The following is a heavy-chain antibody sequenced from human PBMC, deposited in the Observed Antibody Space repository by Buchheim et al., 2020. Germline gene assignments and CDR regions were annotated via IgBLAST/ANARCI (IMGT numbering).Heavy chain of an antibody. CDR3: ASGTILWFRTIDF. D-gene: IGHD3-10*01. CDR1: GDSIGSSSYY. CDR2: AYYTGTT. V-gene: IGHV4-39*01. Sequence: QLQLQESGPGLVKPSETLSLTCFVSGDSIGSSSYYWGWVRQSPGKGLEWIAIAYYTGTTFYNPSPKSRVTISIETSKSQSSLKMNSVTAADTAVYYCASGTILWFRTIDFWGQGAL. J-gene: IGHJ4*02.